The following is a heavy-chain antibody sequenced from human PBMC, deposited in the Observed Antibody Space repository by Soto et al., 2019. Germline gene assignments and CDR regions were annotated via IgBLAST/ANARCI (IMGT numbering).Heavy chain of an antibody. V-gene: IGHV4-59*11. D-gene: IGHD1-20*01. CDR2: INNSVNP. J-gene: IGHJ6*04. CDR3: ARDFNGVLTDMRDPGGMDV. Sequence: QVQLQESGPGLVKPSETLSLTCAVSGGSITHHYWPGFRQPPGRGLDGIGYINNSVNPNYNPSLKGRVTILMDTSKSQFSLNLSSVTAADTAVYYCARDFNGVLTDMRDPGGMDVWGRGTTVTVSS. CDR1: GGSITHHY.